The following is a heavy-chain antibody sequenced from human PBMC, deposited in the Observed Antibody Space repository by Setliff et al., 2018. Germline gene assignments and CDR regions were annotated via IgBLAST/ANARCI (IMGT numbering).Heavy chain of an antibody. J-gene: IGHJ4*02. V-gene: IGHV4-4*08. CDR2: ILTTGST. CDR1: GASISDSY. D-gene: IGHD1-1*01. CDR3: ARFCGTSNCQRAPLFDY. Sequence: SETLSLTCGASGASISDSYWSWIRQPPGKGLEWIGHILTTGSTNYNPSLKSRIAISADTSRDRFSLRLTSVTAADTAIYYCARFCGTSNCQRAPLFDYWGQGILVTVSS.